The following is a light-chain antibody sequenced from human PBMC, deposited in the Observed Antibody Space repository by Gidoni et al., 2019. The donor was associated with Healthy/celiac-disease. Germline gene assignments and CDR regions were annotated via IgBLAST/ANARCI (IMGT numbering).Light chain of an antibody. CDR1: QSVSSSY. V-gene: IGKV3-20*01. CDR2: GAS. J-gene: IGKJ2*01. Sequence: EIVLTQSPGTLSLSPGERATVSCRASQSVSSSYLAWYQQKPGQAPRLLIYGASSRATGLPDRFSGSGSGTDFTLTISRLEPEDFAVYYCRQYGSSPYTFGQGTKLEIK. CDR3: RQYGSSPYT.